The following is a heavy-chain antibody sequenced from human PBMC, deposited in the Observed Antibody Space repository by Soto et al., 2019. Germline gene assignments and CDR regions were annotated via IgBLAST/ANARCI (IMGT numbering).Heavy chain of an antibody. CDR2: IWYDGSNK. CDR1: GFTFSSYG. CDR3: ARDPTTVTTADYYDYYMDV. J-gene: IGHJ6*03. V-gene: IGHV3-33*01. D-gene: IGHD4-17*01. Sequence: QVQLVESGGGVVQPGRSLRLSCAASGFTFSSYGMHWVRQAPGKGLEWVAVIWYDGSNKYYADSVKGRFTISRDNSKNTLYLQMTSLRAEDTAVYYCARDPTTVTTADYYDYYMDVWGKGTTVTVSS.